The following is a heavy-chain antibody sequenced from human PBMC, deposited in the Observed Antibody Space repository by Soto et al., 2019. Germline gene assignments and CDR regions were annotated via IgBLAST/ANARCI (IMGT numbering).Heavy chain of an antibody. CDR3: VGEGVGFVSCGYPSRSFDF. CDR1: GGPISGDYY. CDR2: IYYSGST. Sequence: SETLSLTCTVSGGPISGDYYWTWVRQPPGKRLGWIGYIYYSGSTYYNPSLKSRVTMSVDTSKNQFSLRLSSVTAADTAVYYCVGEGVGFVSCGYPSRSFDFWGQGILVTVSS. V-gene: IGHV4-30-4*01. J-gene: IGHJ4*02. D-gene: IGHD1-26*01.